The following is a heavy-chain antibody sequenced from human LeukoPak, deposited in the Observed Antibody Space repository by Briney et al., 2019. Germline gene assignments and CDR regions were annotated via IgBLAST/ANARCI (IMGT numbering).Heavy chain of an antibody. V-gene: IGHV2-5*01. CDR2: IYWNDDK. CDR1: GFSLSTSGVG. CDR3: AHTPGTAAAGTIWFDP. J-gene: IGHJ5*02. D-gene: IGHD6-13*01. Sequence: ESGPTLVKPTPTLTLTCTFSGFSLSTSGVGVGWIRQPPGKALEWLAPIYWNDDKRYSPSPESRLTITKDTSKNQVVLTMTNMDPVDTATYYCAHTPGTAAAGTIWFDPWGQGTLVTVSS.